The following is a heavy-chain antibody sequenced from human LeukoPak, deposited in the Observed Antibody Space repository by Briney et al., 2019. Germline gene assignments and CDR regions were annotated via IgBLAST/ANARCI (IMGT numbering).Heavy chain of an antibody. Sequence: GGSLRLSCATSGFTFSSYWLHWVRQAPGKGLVWVSRINSDGSSTSYADSVRGRFTISRDNAKNTLYLQMNSLRAEDTAVYYCASVSAAAGNWGQGTLVTVSS. V-gene: IGHV3-74*01. D-gene: IGHD6-13*01. CDR2: INSDGSST. CDR3: ASVSAAAGN. J-gene: IGHJ4*02. CDR1: GFTFSSYW.